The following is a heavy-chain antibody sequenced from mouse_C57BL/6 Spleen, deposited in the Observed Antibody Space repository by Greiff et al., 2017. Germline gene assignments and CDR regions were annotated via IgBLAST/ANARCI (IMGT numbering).Heavy chain of an antibody. D-gene: IGHD1-1*01. V-gene: IGHV1-55*01. Sequence: QVQLQQPGAELVKPGASVKMSCKASGYTFTSYWITWVKQRPGQGLEWIGDIYPGSGSTNYNEKFKSKATLTVDTSSSTAYMQLSSLTSEDSAVYYWARPFYYGSSDYYAMDYWGQGTSVTVSS. J-gene: IGHJ4*01. CDR2: IYPGSGST. CDR1: GYTFTSYW. CDR3: ARPFYYGSSDYYAMDY.